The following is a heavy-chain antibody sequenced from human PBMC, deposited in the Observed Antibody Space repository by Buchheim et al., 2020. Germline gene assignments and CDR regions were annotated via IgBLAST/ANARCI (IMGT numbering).Heavy chain of an antibody. Sequence: EVQLLESGGGLVQPGGSLRLSCAASGFTFSSNAMSWVRQAPGTGLEWVSGISASGGSTYYADSVKGRLITSRDNSKNTLYLQMNSLRAVDTAVYYCAKHYGDYINWFDPWGQG. J-gene: IGHJ5*02. CDR1: GFTFSSNA. D-gene: IGHD4-17*01. CDR2: ISASGGST. V-gene: IGHV3-23*01. CDR3: AKHYGDYINWFDP.